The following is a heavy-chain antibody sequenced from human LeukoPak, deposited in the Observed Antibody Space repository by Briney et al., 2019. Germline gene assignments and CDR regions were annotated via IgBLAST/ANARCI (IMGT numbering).Heavy chain of an antibody. V-gene: IGHV3-11*01. CDR3: AREWLSITGPQDV. D-gene: IGHD1-20*01. J-gene: IGHJ6*04. CDR1: GFTFSDYY. Sequence: GGSLRLSCAASGFTFSDYYMSWIRQAPGKGLEWVSYISSSGSTIYYADSVKGRFTISRDSAKNSLYLQMNSLRAEDTAVYYCAREWLSITGPQDVWGKGTTVTVSS. CDR2: ISSSGSTI.